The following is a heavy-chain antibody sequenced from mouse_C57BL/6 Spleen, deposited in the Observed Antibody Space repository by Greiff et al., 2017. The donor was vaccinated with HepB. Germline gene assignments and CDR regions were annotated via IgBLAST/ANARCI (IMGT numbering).Heavy chain of an antibody. J-gene: IGHJ2*01. Sequence: EVQLVESGGGLVKPGGSLKLSCAASGFTFSSYTMSWVRQTPEKRLEWVATISGGGGNTYYPDSVKGRFTISRDNAKNTLYLQMSSLRSEDTALYYCARRDYGSRYYFDYWGQGTTLTVSS. CDR3: ARRDYGSRYYFDY. V-gene: IGHV5-9*01. CDR1: GFTFSSYT. CDR2: ISGGGGNT. D-gene: IGHD1-1*01.